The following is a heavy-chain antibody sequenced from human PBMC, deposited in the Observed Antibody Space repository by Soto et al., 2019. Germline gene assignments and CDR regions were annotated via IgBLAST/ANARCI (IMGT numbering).Heavy chain of an antibody. Sequence: QVQVVESGGGLVKPGGSLRLSCAASGFTFSDYYMNWIRQAPGKGLEWVSYISSSSDYTKYEDSVKGRFTISRDNAKSSLYLQMNSLRAEDTAVYYCARGGVRGTTSRGQVYNWGQGTLVTVSS. D-gene: IGHD1-7*01. V-gene: IGHV3-11*06. CDR1: GFTFSDYY. J-gene: IGHJ4*02. CDR3: ARGGVRGTTSRGQVYN. CDR2: ISSSSDYT.